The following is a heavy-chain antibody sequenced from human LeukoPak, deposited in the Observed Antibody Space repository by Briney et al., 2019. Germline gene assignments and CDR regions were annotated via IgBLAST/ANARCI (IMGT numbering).Heavy chain of an antibody. V-gene: IGHV3-30*03. CDR2: ISYDGSNK. CDR3: NVGAGGFDY. D-gene: IGHD1-26*01. J-gene: IGHJ4*02. CDR1: GFTFSSYG. Sequence: GRSLRLSCAASGFTFSSYGMHWVRQAPGKGLEWVAVISYDGSNKYYADSVKGRFTISRDNSKNTLYLQMNSLRAEDTAVYYCNVGAGGFDYWGQGTLVTVSS.